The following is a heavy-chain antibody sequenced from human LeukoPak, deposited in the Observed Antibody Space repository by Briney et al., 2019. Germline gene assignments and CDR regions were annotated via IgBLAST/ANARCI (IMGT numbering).Heavy chain of an antibody. V-gene: IGHV3-74*01. CDR1: GFTFSAYW. CDR3: ARIGPSYYYGMDV. D-gene: IGHD3-10*01. Sequence: PGGSLRLSCAASGFTFSAYWMHWVRQTPGKGLVWVSRISSDGRNTYYADSVKGRFTISRDNSKNTLYLQMNSLRAEDTAVYYCARIGPSYYYGMDVWGQGTTVTVSS. CDR2: ISSDGRNT. J-gene: IGHJ6*02.